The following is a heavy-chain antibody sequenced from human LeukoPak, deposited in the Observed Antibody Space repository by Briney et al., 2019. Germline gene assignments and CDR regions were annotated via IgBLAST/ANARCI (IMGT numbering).Heavy chain of an antibody. V-gene: IGHV4-4*02. CDR1: GYSISSNW. D-gene: IGHD4-17*01. CDR2: IDHSGST. CDR3: ARNGYYSVDY. J-gene: IGHJ4*02. Sequence: SGTLSLTCVVYGYSISSNWWSWVRQPPGKGLEWIGEIDHSGSTTYNPSLKTRVTISVDKSKSQFSLRLNSVTAADTAVYYCARNGYYSVDYWAQGTLVTVSS.